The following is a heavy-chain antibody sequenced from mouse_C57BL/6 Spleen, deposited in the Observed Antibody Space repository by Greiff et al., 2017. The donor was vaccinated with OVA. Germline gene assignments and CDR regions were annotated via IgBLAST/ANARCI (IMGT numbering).Heavy chain of an antibody. J-gene: IGHJ4*01. Sequence: EVQRVESGGGLVKPGGSLKLSCAASGFTFSDYGMHWVRQAPEKGLEWVAYISSGSSTIYYADTVKGRFTISRDNAKNTLFLQMTSLRSEDTAMYYCARLGHYYAMDYWGQGTSVTVSS. D-gene: IGHD4-1*01. CDR2: ISSGSSTI. V-gene: IGHV5-17*01. CDR3: ARLGHYYAMDY. CDR1: GFTFSDYG.